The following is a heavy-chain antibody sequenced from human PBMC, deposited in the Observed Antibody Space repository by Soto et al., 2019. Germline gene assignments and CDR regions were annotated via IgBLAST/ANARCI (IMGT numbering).Heavy chain of an antibody. Sequence: QVQLQESGPGLVKPSETLSLTCTVSGGSINNYYWTWIRQPPGKGLEWIGHIYYTGSSYYNPSLKSRVTISVDRSQNQFSLKLSSVTAADTAVYSCARDVSVAADRGGYYYYSLDVWGQGTTVTVSS. CDR2: IYYTGSS. CDR1: GGSINNYY. V-gene: IGHV4-59*01. CDR3: ARDVSVAADRGGYYYYSLDV. J-gene: IGHJ6*02. D-gene: IGHD2-15*01.